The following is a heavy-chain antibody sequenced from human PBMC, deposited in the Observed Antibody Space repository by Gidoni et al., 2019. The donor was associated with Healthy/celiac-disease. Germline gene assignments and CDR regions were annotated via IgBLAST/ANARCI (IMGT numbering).Heavy chain of an antibody. Sequence: ELQLLASGGGLVPPGGSLRLSCAASGSTFSISAMSCVRQALGKGLEGVSAIGGSGGRTYYADYVKGRFTISRDNSKNTLYRQMNSLRAEETAVYYCAKSPEYYDSSGYYYYYYYGMDVWGQGTTVTVSS. J-gene: IGHJ6*02. V-gene: IGHV3-23*01. D-gene: IGHD3-22*01. CDR1: GSTFSISA. CDR2: IGGSGGRT. CDR3: AKSPEYYDSSGYYYYYYYGMDV.